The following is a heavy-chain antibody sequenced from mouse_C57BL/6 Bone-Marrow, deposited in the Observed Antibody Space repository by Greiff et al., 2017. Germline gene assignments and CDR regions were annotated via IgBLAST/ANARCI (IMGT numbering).Heavy chain of an antibody. V-gene: IGHV1-18*01. CDR3: ARRGAMDY. Sequence: VQLQQSGPELVKPGASVKIPCKASGYTFTDYNMDWVKQSHGKGLEWIGDINPNNGGTFYNQKFKGKATLTVDKSSSTAYMELRSLTSEDTAVYYCARRGAMDYWGQGTSVTVSA. CDR2: INPNNGGT. CDR1: GYTFTDYN. J-gene: IGHJ4*01.